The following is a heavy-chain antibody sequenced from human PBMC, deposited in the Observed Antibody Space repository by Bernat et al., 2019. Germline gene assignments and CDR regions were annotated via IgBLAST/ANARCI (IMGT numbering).Heavy chain of an antibody. J-gene: IGHJ6*03. CDR2: IFSNDEK. V-gene: IGHV2-26*01. Sequence: QVTLKESGPVLVKPTETLTLTCTVSGFSLSNARMGVSWIRQPPGKALEWFAHIFSNDEKSYSTSLKSRLTISKDTSKSQVVLTMTNMDPVDTATYYCARGYSSGWYLYYYMDVWGKGTTVTVSS. CDR3: ARGYSSGWYLYYYMDV. D-gene: IGHD6-19*01. CDR1: GFSLSNARMG.